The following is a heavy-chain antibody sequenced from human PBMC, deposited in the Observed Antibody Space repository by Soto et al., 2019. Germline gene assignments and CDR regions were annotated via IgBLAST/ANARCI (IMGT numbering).Heavy chain of an antibody. CDR1: GGTFSSYA. CDR2: IIPIFGTA. D-gene: IGHD2-15*01. J-gene: IGHJ6*02. V-gene: IGHV1-69*01. Sequence: QVQLVQSGAEVKKPWSSVKVSCKASGGTFSSYAISWVRQAPGQGLEWMGGIIPIFGTANYAQKFQGRVTITADESTSTAYMELSSLRSEDTAVYYCARFLGYCSGGSCYAGGWYYYYGMDVWGQGTTVTVSS. CDR3: ARFLGYCSGGSCYAGGWYYYYGMDV.